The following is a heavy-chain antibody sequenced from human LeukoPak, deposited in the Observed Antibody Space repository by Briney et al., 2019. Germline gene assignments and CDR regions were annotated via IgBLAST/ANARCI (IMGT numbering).Heavy chain of an antibody. CDR1: GYSFTTYW. CDR2: IYPGDSDT. CDR3: ARPHYYDSIGYHFDY. J-gene: IGHJ4*02. D-gene: IGHD3-22*01. V-gene: IGHV5-51*01. Sequence: PGESLKISCKGSGYSFTTYWIGWVRQLPGKGLEWMGIIYPGDSDTRYSPSFQGQVTISADKSISTAYLQWSSLQASDTAMYYCARPHYYDSIGYHFDYWGQGTLVTVSS.